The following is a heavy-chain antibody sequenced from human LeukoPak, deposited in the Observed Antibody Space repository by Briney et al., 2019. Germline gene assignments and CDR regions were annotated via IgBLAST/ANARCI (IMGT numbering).Heavy chain of an antibody. J-gene: IGHJ4*02. V-gene: IGHV3-21*01. CDR2: ISSSSSYI. Sequence: PGGSLRLSCAASGFTFSSYSMNWVRQAPGKGLEWVSSISSSSSYIYYADSLKRRLTISRDNAKNSLYLQIDSLRAEDTAVYYCASAPTDYVETSWYYFDYWGQGTLVTVSS. CDR3: ASAPTDYVETSWYYFDY. D-gene: IGHD4-17*01. CDR1: GFTFSSYS.